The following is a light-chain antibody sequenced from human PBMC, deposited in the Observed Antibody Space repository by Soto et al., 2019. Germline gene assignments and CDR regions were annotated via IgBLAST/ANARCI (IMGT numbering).Light chain of an antibody. CDR2: DVS. CDR3: SSYASSVNNV. V-gene: IGLV2-14*01. Sequence: QSALTQPASVSGSPGQSITISCTGTSSDVGGYNCVSWHQQHPGKAPKLLIYDVSSRPSGGSNRFADSNSGNTAPLTISGGQAEDEAAYDCSSYASSVNNVFGTGTKLT. CDR1: SSDVGGYNC. J-gene: IGLJ1*01.